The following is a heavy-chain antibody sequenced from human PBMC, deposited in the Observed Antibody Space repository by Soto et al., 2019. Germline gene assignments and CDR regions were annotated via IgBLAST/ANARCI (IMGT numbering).Heavy chain of an antibody. CDR1: GFTFSSYS. V-gene: IGHV3-48*02. CDR3: ARSDYYGSSGLSAFDT. D-gene: IGHD3-22*01. J-gene: IGHJ3*02. Sequence: GGSLRLACAASGFTFSSYSMNWVRQAPGKGLEWVSYISSSSSTIYYADSVKGRFTISRDNAKNSLYLQMNSLRDEDTAVYYCARSDYYGSSGLSAFDTWGQGTMVTVSS. CDR2: ISSSSSTI.